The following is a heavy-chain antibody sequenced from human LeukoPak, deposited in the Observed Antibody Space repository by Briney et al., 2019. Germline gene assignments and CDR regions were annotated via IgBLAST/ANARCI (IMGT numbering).Heavy chain of an antibody. CDR1: GFTLSRSYW. CDR2: IKEDGSEK. Sequence: PGGSLGLSCAASGFTLSRSYWMSWVRQAPGKGLEWVANIKEDGSEKYYVDSVTGRFTISGDNAKNSLHLQMNSLRAEDTAMYYCARERENTGALDLWGQGTMVTVSS. D-gene: IGHD4-17*01. J-gene: IGHJ3*01. V-gene: IGHV3-7*05. CDR3: ARERENTGALDL.